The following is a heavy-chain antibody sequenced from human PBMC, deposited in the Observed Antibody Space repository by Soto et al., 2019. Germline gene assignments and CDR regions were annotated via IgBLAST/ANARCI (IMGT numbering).Heavy chain of an antibody. Sequence: GASVKVSCKASGFTFTRSAVQWVRQARGQRLEWIGWIVIGSGNTNYAQKFQERVTITRDMSTSTAYMELSSLRPEDTAVYYCAAGRGGTFGYSTAEYFQHWGQGTLVTVSS. J-gene: IGHJ1*01. V-gene: IGHV1-58*01. CDR3: AAGRGGTFGYSTAEYFQH. CDR2: IVIGSGNT. D-gene: IGHD3-22*01. CDR1: GFTFTRSA.